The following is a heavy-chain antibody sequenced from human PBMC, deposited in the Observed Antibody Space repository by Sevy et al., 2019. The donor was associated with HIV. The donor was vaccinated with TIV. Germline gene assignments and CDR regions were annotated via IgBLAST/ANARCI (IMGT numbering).Heavy chain of an antibody. CDR3: VRALLKADSL. J-gene: IGHJ4*02. CDR1: GFNIRTHW. D-gene: IGHD1-26*01. CDR2: INEDGSTK. Sequence: GGSLRLSCAASGFNIRTHWMLWVRQAPGKGLEWVANINEDGSTKYYLDSVKGRFTIFRDNAENSVFLQMNSLRVEDTAVYYCVRALLKADSLWGQGTLVTVSS. V-gene: IGHV3-7*01.